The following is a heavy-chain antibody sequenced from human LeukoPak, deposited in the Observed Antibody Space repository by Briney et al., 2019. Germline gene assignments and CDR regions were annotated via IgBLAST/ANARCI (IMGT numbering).Heavy chain of an antibody. CDR2: INHSGST. CDR3: AGYYYDSSGYYYTAFDI. J-gene: IGHJ3*02. CDR1: GGSFSGYY. Sequence: KPSETLSLTCAVYGGSFSGYYWSWIRQPPGKGLEWIGEINHSGSTNYNPSLKSRVTISVDTSKNQFSLKLSSVTAADTAVYYCAGYYYDSSGYYYTAFDIWGQGTMVTVSS. V-gene: IGHV4-34*01. D-gene: IGHD3-22*01.